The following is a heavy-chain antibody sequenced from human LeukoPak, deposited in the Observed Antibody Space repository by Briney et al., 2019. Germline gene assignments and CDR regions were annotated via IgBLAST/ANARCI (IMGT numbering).Heavy chain of an antibody. J-gene: IGHJ4*02. Sequence: GGSLRLSCAASGFTFSYYNMNWVRQAPGKGLEWVSSISTSSSYIYYVDSVKGRFTISRDNAKNSLYLQMNSLRAEDTAVYYCVRGDTGAWNWGQGTLVTVSS. CDR1: GFTFSYYN. CDR2: ISTSSSYI. V-gene: IGHV3-21*01. D-gene: IGHD1-26*01. CDR3: VRGDTGAWN.